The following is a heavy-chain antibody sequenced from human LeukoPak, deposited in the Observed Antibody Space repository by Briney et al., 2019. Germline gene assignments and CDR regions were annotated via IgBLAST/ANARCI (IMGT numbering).Heavy chain of an antibody. CDR2: ISAYNGNT. D-gene: IGHD2-2*02. Sequence: ASVKVSCKAFGYTFTSYGISWVRQAPGQGLEWMGWISAYNGNTNYAQKLQGRVTMTTDTSTSTAYMELRSLRSDDTAVYYCARDLDCGSTSCYNNWFDPWGQGTLVTVSS. J-gene: IGHJ5*02. V-gene: IGHV1-18*01. CDR3: ARDLDCGSTSCYNNWFDP. CDR1: GYTFTSYG.